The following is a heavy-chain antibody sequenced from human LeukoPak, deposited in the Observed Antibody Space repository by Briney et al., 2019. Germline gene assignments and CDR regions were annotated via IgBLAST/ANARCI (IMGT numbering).Heavy chain of an antibody. D-gene: IGHD3-10*01. CDR1: GFTFSNAW. CDR2: IKSKTDGGTP. Sequence: GSLRLSSAASGFTFSNAWMTWVRQAPGKGLEWVGRIKSKTDGGTPDYAAPVKGRFTISRDDSKNTLYLQVNSLKTEDTAVYYCSRDPASNLWVWGQGTLVTVSS. CDR3: SRDPASNLWV. J-gene: IGHJ4*02. V-gene: IGHV3-15*01.